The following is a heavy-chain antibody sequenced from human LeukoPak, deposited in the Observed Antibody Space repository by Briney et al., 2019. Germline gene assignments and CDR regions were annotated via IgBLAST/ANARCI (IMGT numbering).Heavy chain of an antibody. V-gene: IGHV4-59*02. CDR2: INDRGST. Sequence: PSEILSLTCAVSGDSVRSYYWSWIRQPPGQGLEWLGHINDRGSTNYNPSLQGRVTISIDTSKNQFSLKVNSVTAADTAVYYCVRDSRYGSGWFEDGLDFWGQGTTVTVSS. CDR3: VRDSRYGSGWFEDGLDF. D-gene: IGHD6-13*01. CDR1: GDSVRSYY. J-gene: IGHJ6*02.